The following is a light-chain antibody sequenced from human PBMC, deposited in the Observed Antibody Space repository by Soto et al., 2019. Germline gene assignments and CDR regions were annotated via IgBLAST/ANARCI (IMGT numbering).Light chain of an antibody. Sequence: EIVLTQSPGTLSLSPGEIATLSCRASQSVSSSYLAWYQHKPGQAPRLLIYGASSRATGIPDRFSGSGSGTDFTLTIRRLEPEDFAVYYCQQYGSSPHTFGQGTKLEIK. CDR1: QSVSSSY. J-gene: IGKJ2*01. CDR3: QQYGSSPHT. CDR2: GAS. V-gene: IGKV3-20*01.